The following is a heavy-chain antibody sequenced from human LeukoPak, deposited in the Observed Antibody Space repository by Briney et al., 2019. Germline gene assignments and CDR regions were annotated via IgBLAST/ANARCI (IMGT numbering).Heavy chain of an antibody. J-gene: IGHJ5*02. D-gene: IGHD3-10*01. CDR1: GGSISGFY. V-gene: IGHV4-59*01. Sequence: PSETLSLTCTVSGGSISGFYWSWIRQPPGKGLEWIGSIYYSGSTYYNPSLKSRVTVSVDTSKNQFSLKLTSVTAADTAVYFCARGGYYGSGNDFRFDPWGQGTLVTVSS. CDR2: IYYSGST. CDR3: ARGGYYGSGNDFRFDP.